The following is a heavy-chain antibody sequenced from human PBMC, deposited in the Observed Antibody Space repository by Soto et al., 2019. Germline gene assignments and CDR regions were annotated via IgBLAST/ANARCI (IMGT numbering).Heavy chain of an antibody. Sequence: GGSLRLSCAASGFTFSNFGMHWVRQAPGKGLEWVTVIWSDGSTKYYSDSVKGRFTISRDNSENTLYLQMNSLRAEDTAVYYCVRDPPYCSGGTCYSVGFDFWGQGALVTVSS. V-gene: IGHV3-33*01. CDR1: GFTFSNFG. CDR3: VRDPPYCSGGTCYSVGFDF. D-gene: IGHD2-15*01. J-gene: IGHJ4*02. CDR2: IWSDGSTK.